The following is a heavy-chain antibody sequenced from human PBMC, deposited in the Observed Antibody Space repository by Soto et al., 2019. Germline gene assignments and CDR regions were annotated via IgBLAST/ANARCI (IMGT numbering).Heavy chain of an antibody. CDR2: IYASGAT. D-gene: IGHD3-10*01. J-gene: IGHJ4*02. CDR3: ARSHSFDGSIYHYYFDF. V-gene: IGHV4-59*01. CDR1: GGSISTYY. Sequence: PSETLSLTCTVSGGSISTYYWSWIRQPPGGTLEWIGYIYASGATTYNPSLESRVTMSVDMHNNEFSLELTSLTAADTAVYYGARSHSFDGSIYHYYFDFWGQGSLVTVSS.